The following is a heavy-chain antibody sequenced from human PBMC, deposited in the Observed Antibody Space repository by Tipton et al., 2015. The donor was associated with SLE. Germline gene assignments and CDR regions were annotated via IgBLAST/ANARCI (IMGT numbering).Heavy chain of an antibody. D-gene: IGHD6-19*01. CDR3: AQYSIGLYYGMDA. CDR2: IYYNGFT. J-gene: IGHJ6*02. Sequence: TLSLTCTISGDSITSGPYYWAWIRQPPGKGLEWTGTIYYNGFTYQNPSLKSRITMSVDTSKNQFSLKLTSVTPADTAVYYCAQYSIGLYYGMDAWGQGTTVTVSS. V-gene: IGHV4-39*07. CDR1: GDSITSGPYY.